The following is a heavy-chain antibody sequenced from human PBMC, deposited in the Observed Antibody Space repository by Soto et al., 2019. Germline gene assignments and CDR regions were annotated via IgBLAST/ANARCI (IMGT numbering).Heavy chain of an antibody. D-gene: IGHD1-1*01. Sequence: GASVKVSCKASGYTFTSYYMHWVRQAPGQGLEWMGIINPSGGSTSYAQKFQGRVTMTRDTSTSTVYMELSSLRSEDTAVYYCAREARARDGTEYYYYGMDVWGQGTTVTVSS. CDR3: AREARARDGTEYYYYGMDV. V-gene: IGHV1-46*01. CDR2: INPSGGST. CDR1: GYTFTSYY. J-gene: IGHJ6*02.